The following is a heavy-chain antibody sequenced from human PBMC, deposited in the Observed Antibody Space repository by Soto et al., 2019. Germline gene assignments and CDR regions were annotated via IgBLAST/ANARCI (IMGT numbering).Heavy chain of an antibody. Sequence: QVQLVQSGAEVKKPGSSVKVSCKASGGTFSSYAISWVRQAPGQGLEWRGGIIPNFGTANYAQKFQGRVTITADESTSTAYMELSSLRSEDTAVYYCARDEGRDQLRYGPVGYGMDVWGKGTTVTVSS. V-gene: IGHV1-69*01. CDR1: GGTFSSYA. J-gene: IGHJ6*04. CDR2: IIPNFGTA. CDR3: ARDEGRDQLRYGPVGYGMDV. D-gene: IGHD2-2*02.